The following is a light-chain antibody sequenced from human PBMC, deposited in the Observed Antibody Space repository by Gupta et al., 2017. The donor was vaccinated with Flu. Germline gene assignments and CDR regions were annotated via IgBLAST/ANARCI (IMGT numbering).Light chain of an antibody. J-gene: IGKJ1*01. V-gene: IGKV1-39*01. CDR3: QQSYLNPWT. CDR1: QSISTY. CDR2: AAS. Sequence: PSSPSASVADLVTSTCQASQSISTYLNWYQQNPAKAPKLLIYAASSLQSGVPSRFFGSGSGTDFTLTLSSLQPEAFATYYCQQSYLNPWTFGPGTKVEIK.